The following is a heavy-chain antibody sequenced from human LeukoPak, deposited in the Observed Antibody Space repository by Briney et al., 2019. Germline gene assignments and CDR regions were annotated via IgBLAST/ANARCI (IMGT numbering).Heavy chain of an antibody. CDR3: TRGLRGGNHD. CDR1: GFTFSDHY. J-gene: IGHJ4*02. CDR2: TRNKANSYTT. D-gene: IGHD4-23*01. Sequence: GGSLRLSCAASGFTFSDHYMDWVRQAPGKGLEWVGRTRNKANSYTTEYAASVKGRFTISRDDSKNSLYLQMNSLKTEDTAVYYCTRGLRGGNHDWGQGTLVTVSS. V-gene: IGHV3-72*01.